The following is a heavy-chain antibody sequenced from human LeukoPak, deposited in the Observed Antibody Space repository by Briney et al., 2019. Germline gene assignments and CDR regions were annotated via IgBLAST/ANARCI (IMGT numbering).Heavy chain of an antibody. CDR2: ISGSGGST. D-gene: IGHD3-22*01. J-gene: IGHJ4*02. CDR3: AKEGNSSGYYRPSRLY. V-gene: IGHV3-23*01. Sequence: GGSLRLSCAASGFTFSSYAMSWVRQAPGKGLEWVSAISGSGGSTYYADSVKGRFTISRDNSKSTLYLQMNSLRAEDTAVYYCAKEGNSSGYYRPSRLYWGQGTLVTVSS. CDR1: GFTFSSYA.